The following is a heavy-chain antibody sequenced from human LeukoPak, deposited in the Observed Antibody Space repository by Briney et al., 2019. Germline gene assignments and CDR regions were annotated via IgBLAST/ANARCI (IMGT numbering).Heavy chain of an antibody. CDR1: GFILSSNT. CDR3: ARDHLYYEISGPRFDY. CDR2: ISSSSSYI. J-gene: IGHJ4*02. Sequence: GGSLRLSCAASGFILSSNTMNWVRQAPGKGLEWVSSISSSSSYIYYADSVKGRFTISRDNAKNSLFLQMNSLRAEDTAVYYCARDHLYYEISGPRFDYWGQGTRVTVSS. V-gene: IGHV3-21*01. D-gene: IGHD3-16*01.